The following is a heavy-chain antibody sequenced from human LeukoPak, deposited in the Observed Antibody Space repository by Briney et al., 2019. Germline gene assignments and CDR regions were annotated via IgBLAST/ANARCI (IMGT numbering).Heavy chain of an antibody. CDR2: INHSGST. V-gene: IGHV4-34*01. CDR1: GGSISGYY. CDR3: ARSPLTGVDY. Sequence: SETLSLTCTVSGGSISGYYWSWIRQPPGKGLEWIGEINHSGSTNYNPSLKSRVTISVDTSKNQFSLKLSSVTAADTAVYYCARSPLTGVDYWGQGTLVTVSS. D-gene: IGHD3-9*01. J-gene: IGHJ4*02.